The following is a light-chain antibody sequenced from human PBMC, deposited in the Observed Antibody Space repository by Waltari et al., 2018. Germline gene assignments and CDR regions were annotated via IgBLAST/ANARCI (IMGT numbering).Light chain of an antibody. CDR3: SSYTSTNTRI. CDR1: GSDIGYYNF. CDR2: DVS. Sequence: QSALAQSASVSGSPGQSITISCTGTGSDIGYYNFVSWYQQHPGKAPKLLIFDVSRWSSGVSHRFSGSKSGHTASLTISGLQAEDEADYYCSSYTSTNTRIFGGGTKVTVL. V-gene: IGLV2-14*03. J-gene: IGLJ2*01.